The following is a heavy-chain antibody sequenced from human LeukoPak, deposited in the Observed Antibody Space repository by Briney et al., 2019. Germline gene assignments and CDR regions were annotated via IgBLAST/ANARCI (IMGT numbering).Heavy chain of an antibody. V-gene: IGHV4-59*08. CDR1: GGSFSGYY. CDR3: ARGVCTNGVCPFDY. D-gene: IGHD2-8*01. Sequence: PSETLSLTCAVYGGSFSGYYWSWIRQPPGKGLEWIGYIYYSGSTNYNPSLKSRVTISVDTSKNQFSLKLSSVTAADTAVYYCARGVCTNGVCPFDYWGQGTLVTVSS. J-gene: IGHJ4*02. CDR2: IYYSGST.